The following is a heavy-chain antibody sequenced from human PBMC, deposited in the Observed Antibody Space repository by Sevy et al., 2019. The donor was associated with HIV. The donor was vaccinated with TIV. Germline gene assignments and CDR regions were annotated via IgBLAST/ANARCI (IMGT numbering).Heavy chain of an antibody. CDR3: ARDAGYSTGWYEGY. CDR1: GFTFSSYW. CDR2: MSYDGSTR. D-gene: IGHD6-19*01. V-gene: IGHV3-30*09. J-gene: IGHJ4*02. Sequence: GGSLRLSCAASGFTFSSYWMSWVRQAPGKGLEWVALMSYDGSTRYYADSAKGRFAISKDNSKNTLYLQMNSLRIEDTAIYYCARDAGYSTGWYEGYWGQGTLVTVSS.